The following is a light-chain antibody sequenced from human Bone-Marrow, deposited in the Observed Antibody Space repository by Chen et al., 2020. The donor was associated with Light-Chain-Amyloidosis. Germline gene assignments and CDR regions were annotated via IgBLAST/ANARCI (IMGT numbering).Light chain of an antibody. CDR1: SSDVGSYNL. V-gene: IGLV2-23*02. J-gene: IGLJ3*02. CDR3: CSYAGSSTWV. Sequence: QSALTQPASVSGSPGQSITISCTGTSSDVGSYNLVSWYQQHPGKAPKLMIYEVSKRPSGVSNRFARSKSGNTASLTSSGLQAEDEADYYCCSYAGSSTWVFGGGTKLTVL. CDR2: EVS.